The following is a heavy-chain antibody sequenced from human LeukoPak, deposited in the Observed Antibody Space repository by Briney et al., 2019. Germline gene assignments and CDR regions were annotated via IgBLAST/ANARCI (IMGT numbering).Heavy chain of an antibody. V-gene: IGHV1-2*02. D-gene: IGHD5-12*01. Sequence: ASVKVSCKASGYTFTDYYIHWVRQAPGQGLEWMGWINPNSGDTPREQKFQGRVTMTRDTSISTAYMELSSLRSDDTAIYYCARAQYGGYGRRIWFDPWGQGTLVTVSS. CDR3: ARAQYGGYGRRIWFDP. J-gene: IGHJ5*02. CDR2: INPNSGDT. CDR1: GYTFTDYY.